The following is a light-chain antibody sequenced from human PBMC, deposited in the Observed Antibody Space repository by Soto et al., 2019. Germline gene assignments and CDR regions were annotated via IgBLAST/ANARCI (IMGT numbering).Light chain of an antibody. CDR1: QSVRNY. V-gene: IGKV3-11*01. J-gene: IGKJ5*01. CDR2: DAS. Sequence: EIMVSQSPATLSLSPGETATLSCRASQSVRNYLAWYQQKPGQAPRLLIYDASNRATGIPARFSGSGSGTEFTLTISSLQSEDFAVYYCQQYNNWPPITFGQRTRLEIK. CDR3: QQYNNWPPIT.